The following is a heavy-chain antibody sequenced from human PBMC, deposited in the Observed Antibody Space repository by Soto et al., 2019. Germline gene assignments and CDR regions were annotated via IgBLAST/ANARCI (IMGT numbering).Heavy chain of an antibody. CDR1: GFTVNIYS. CDR2: ISSSSRTI. D-gene: IGHD3-3*01. V-gene: IGHV3-48*01. J-gene: IGHJ4*02. CDR3: GRIGGVSPGDY. Sequence: DVQLVESGGGLVRPGGSLRLSCAASGFTVNIYSMNWVRQAPGKGLEWVSYISSSSRTIYYADSVKGRFTISRDTSTNSLYLQMNSLRAEDTAGYYLGRIGGVSPGDYWGQGTLVTFSS.